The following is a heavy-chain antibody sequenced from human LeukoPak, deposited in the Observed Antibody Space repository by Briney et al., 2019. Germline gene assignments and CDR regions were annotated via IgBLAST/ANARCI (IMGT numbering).Heavy chain of an antibody. CDR3: ARAVAGTFDYYYMDV. CDR1: VGSFSGYY. J-gene: IGHJ6*03. D-gene: IGHD6-19*01. CDR2: INHSGST. V-gene: IGHV4-34*01. Sequence: SETLSLTCAVYVGSFSGYYWSWIRQPPGKGLEWIGEINHSGSTNYNPSLKSRATISVDTSKNQFSLKLSSVTAADTAVYYCARAVAGTFDYYYMDVWGKGTTVTVSS.